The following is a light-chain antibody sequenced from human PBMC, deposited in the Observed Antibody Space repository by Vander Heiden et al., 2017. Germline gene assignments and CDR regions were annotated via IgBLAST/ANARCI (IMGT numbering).Light chain of an antibody. J-gene: IGLJ1*01. Sequence: QSVLTQPPSVSAAPGQMVTVSCSGSSSNIGTHYVSWYIQLPGSAPKLLIYDTYKRPSEIPDRFSGSKSGTSATLGITGLQTGDEADYYCGTWDNSLHIYVFGSGTKVTVL. CDR2: DTY. CDR1: SSNIGTHY. V-gene: IGLV1-51*01. CDR3: GTWDNSLHIYV.